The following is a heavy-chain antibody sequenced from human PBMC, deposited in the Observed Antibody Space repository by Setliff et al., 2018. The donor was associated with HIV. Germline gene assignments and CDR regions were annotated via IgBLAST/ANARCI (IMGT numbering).Heavy chain of an antibody. V-gene: IGHV4-39*01. CDR1: GDSITNSMHY. D-gene: IGHD2-15*01. Sequence: SETLSLTCTVSGDSITNSMHYWSRIRPPPGKGLEFIGSIHYNDGKTYYNAALRSRVTISADKSKNKFSLKVSSVTAADTAVYYCARLGSHCKNAFCPPYWGQGTLVTVS. CDR2: IHYNDGKT. J-gene: IGHJ4*02. CDR3: ARLGSHCKNAFCPPY.